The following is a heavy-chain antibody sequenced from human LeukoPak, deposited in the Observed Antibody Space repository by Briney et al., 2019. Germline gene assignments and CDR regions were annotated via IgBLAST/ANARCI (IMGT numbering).Heavy chain of an antibody. CDR3: ARGGSTGYLFDY. D-gene: IGHD3-22*01. J-gene: IGHJ4*02. CDR1: GGSITSGTYH. V-gene: IGHV4-39*07. Sequence: SETLSLTCTVSGGSITSGTYHWGWIRQPPGKGLERIGSIYYGGSTYYNPSLKSRLTISVDTSKNQFSLKLSSVTAADTAVYYCARGGSTGYLFDYWGQGTLVTVAS. CDR2: IYYGGST.